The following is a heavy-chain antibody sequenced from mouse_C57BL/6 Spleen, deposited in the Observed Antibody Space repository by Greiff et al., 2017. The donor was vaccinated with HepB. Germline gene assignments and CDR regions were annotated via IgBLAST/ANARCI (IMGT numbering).Heavy chain of an antibody. V-gene: IGHV5-4*01. J-gene: IGHJ3*01. CDR3: ARDRPPPPFAY. CDR1: GFTFSSYA. CDR2: ISDGGSYT. Sequence: EVMLVESGGGLVKPGGSLKLSCAASGFTFSSYAMSWVRQTPEKRLEWVATISDGGSYTYYPDNVKGRFTISRDNAKNNLYLQMSHLKSEDTAMYYCARDRPPPPFAYWGQGTLVTVSA.